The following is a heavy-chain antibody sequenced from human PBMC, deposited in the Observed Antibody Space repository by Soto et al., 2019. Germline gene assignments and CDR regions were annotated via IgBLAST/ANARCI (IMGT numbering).Heavy chain of an antibody. CDR3: ARRHYYDSSGYYYVVLDY. D-gene: IGHD3-22*01. J-gene: IGHJ4*02. V-gene: IGHV4-59*01. CDR1: GCSISSYY. Sequence: SETLSLTCTFSGCSISSYYWSWIRQPPGKGLEWIGYIYYSGSTNYNPSLKSRVTISVDTSKNQFSLKLSSVTAADTAVYYCARRHYYDSSGYYYVVLDYWGQGTLVTVSS. CDR2: IYYSGST.